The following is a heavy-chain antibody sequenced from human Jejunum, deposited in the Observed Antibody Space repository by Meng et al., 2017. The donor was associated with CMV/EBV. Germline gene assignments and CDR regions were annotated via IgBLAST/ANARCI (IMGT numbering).Heavy chain of an antibody. J-gene: IGHJ6*02. CDR1: GFTFKNYW. Sequence: GFTFKNYWRNWVRQAPGKGLEWVANIKQDGGEKNYVDSVKGRFTISRDYAQNSLYLQMNSLRAEDTAVYYCARQKCGGDCDMDVWGQGTTVTVSS. D-gene: IGHD2-21*01. V-gene: IGHV3-7*01. CDR3: ARQKCGGDCDMDV. CDR2: IKQDGGEK.